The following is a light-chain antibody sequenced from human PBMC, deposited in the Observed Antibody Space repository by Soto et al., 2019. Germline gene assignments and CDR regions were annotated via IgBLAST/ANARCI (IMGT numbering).Light chain of an antibody. Sequence: QSVLTQPPSASGTPGQRVTISCSGSSSNIGSNTVNWYQQLPGTAPKLLIYSNNQRPSGVPDRCSGSKSGNSASLAISGLPSEDGASYYCAAWDDSLNGPVFGGGTKLTVL. CDR2: SNN. V-gene: IGLV1-44*01. J-gene: IGLJ3*02. CDR1: SSNIGSNT. CDR3: AAWDDSLNGPV.